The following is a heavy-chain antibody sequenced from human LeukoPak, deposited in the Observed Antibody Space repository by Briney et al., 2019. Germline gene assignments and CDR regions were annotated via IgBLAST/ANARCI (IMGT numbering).Heavy chain of an antibody. J-gene: IGHJ4*02. V-gene: IGHV3-21*06. CDR3: ARDLAAAAY. CDR1: GFTFSSYS. Sequence: GRSLRLSYAASGFTFSSYSMNWVRQGPGKGLEWVSSITSSSSSLYYADSVKGRFTISRDNAKNSLYLQMNSLRAEDTAVYYCARDLAAAAYWGQGTQVTVSS. D-gene: IGHD6-13*01. CDR2: ITSSSSSL.